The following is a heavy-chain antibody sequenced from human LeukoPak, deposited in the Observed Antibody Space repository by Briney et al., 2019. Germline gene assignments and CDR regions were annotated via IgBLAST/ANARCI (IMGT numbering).Heavy chain of an antibody. CDR3: ARGAPYCSGGSCMYYFDY. V-gene: IGHV3-30*02. J-gene: IGHJ4*02. D-gene: IGHD2-15*01. CDR2: IRYDGSNK. CDR1: GFTFSSYG. Sequence: GGSLRLSCAASGFTFSSYGMHWVRQAPGKGLEWVAFIRYDGSNKYYADSVKGRFTIYRDNSKNTLYLQMNSLRAEDTAVYYCARGAPYCSGGSCMYYFDYWGQGTLVTVSS.